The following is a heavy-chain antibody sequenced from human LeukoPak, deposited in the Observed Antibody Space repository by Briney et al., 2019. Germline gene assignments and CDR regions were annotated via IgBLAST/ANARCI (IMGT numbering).Heavy chain of an antibody. CDR1: GYSISSGYY. CDR3: ARGSHIAVAGTQWYFDL. J-gene: IGHJ2*01. CDR2: IYHSGST. V-gene: IGHV4-38-2*02. D-gene: IGHD6-19*01. Sequence: PSETLSLTCTVSGYSISSGYYWGWIRQPPGKGLEWIGSIYHSGSTYYNASLKSRVTISVDTSKNQFSLKLSSVTAADTAVYYCARGSHIAVAGTQWYFDLWGRGTLVTVSS.